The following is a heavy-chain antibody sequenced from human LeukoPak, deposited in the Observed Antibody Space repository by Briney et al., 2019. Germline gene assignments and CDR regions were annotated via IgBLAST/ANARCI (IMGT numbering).Heavy chain of an antibody. D-gene: IGHD6-13*01. V-gene: IGHV4-34*01. CDR3: ARGGAAADVVGRHKELDY. Sequence: SETLSLTCTVSGGSISSYYWSWIRQPPGKGLEWIGEINHSGSTNYNPSLKSRVTISVDTSKNQFSLKLSSVTAADTAVYYCARGGAAADVVGRHKELDYWGQGTLVTVSS. CDR2: INHSGST. CDR1: GGSISSYY. J-gene: IGHJ4*02.